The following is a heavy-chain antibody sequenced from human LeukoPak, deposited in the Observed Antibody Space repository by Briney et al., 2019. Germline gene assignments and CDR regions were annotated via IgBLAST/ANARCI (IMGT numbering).Heavy chain of an antibody. CDR2: IYPGDSET. J-gene: IGHJ4*02. V-gene: IGHV5-51*01. Sequence: GESLKISCKGSGYIFTTYWIGWGCQMPGKGLEWMGIIYPGDSETRYSPSFEGQVTISADKSITTAYLQWSSLKASDTAMYYCARLSGDGYNSLDSWGQGTLVAVSS. CDR1: GYIFTTYW. CDR3: ARLSGDGYNSLDS. D-gene: IGHD5-24*01.